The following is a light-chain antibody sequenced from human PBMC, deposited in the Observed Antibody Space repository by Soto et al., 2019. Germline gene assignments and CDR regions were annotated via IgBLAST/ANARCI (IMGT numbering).Light chain of an antibody. CDR3: MQSAHWPWT. CDR1: QGLVLSDGNTY. V-gene: IGKV2-30*01. J-gene: IGKJ1*01. Sequence: DVVTTQSPLSLPVPLGQPASISCRSSQGLVLSDGNTYLSWFHQRPGQSPRRLIYTISDRAAGVPARFSGSWSGTYFTLKISGLEAEDVGVYYCMQSAHWPWTFGPGTKVHIK. CDR2: TIS.